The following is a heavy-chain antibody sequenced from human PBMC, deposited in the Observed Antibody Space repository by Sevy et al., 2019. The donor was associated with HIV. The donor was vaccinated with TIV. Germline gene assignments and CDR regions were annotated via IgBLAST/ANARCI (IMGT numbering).Heavy chain of an antibody. J-gene: IGHJ4*02. CDR3: ARDLVRYYYGSGSYYQPNYDY. Sequence: ASVKVSCKASGYTFTSYGISWVRQAPGQGLEWMGWISAYNGNTNYAQKLQGRVTMTTDTSTSTAYMELRSLRSDDTAVYYWARDLVRYYYGSGSYYQPNYDYWGQGTLVTVSS. CDR1: GYTFTSYG. CDR2: ISAYNGNT. D-gene: IGHD3-10*01. V-gene: IGHV1-18*01.